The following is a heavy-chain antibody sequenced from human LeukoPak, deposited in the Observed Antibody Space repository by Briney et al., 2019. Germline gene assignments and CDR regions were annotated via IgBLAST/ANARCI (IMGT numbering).Heavy chain of an antibody. CDR1: GFTFSSYG. CDR2: IWYDGSNK. D-gene: IGHD5-24*01. Sequence: QTGGSLRLSCAASGFTFSSYGMHWVRQAPGKGLEWVAVIWYDGSNKYYADSVKGRFTISRDNSKNTLYLQMNSLRAEDTAVYYCARGNGRWLQPRDAFDIWGQGTMVTVSS. V-gene: IGHV3-33*01. CDR3: ARGNGRWLQPRDAFDI. J-gene: IGHJ3*02.